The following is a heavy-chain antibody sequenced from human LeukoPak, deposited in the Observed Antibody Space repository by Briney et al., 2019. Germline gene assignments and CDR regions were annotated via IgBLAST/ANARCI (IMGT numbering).Heavy chain of an antibody. CDR2: INHSGST. CDR3: ARASRWKVTIFGVAQIFDY. D-gene: IGHD3-3*01. Sequence: PSETLSLTCAVYGGSFSGYYWSWIRQPPGKGLEWIGEINHSGSTNYNPSLKSRVTISVDTSKNQFSLKLSSVTAADTAVYYCARASRWKVTIFGVAQIFDYWGQGTLVTVSS. CDR1: GGSFSGYY. V-gene: IGHV4-34*01. J-gene: IGHJ4*02.